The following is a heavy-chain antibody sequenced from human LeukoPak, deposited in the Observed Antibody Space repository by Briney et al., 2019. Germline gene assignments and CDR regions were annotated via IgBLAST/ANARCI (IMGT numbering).Heavy chain of an antibody. Sequence: GASLQISCKGSGSIFTSYWIGWGRQLPGKGLEWMGIIYPGDSDTRYSPSFQGQVTISADKSISTAYLQWSSLKASDTAMYYCARHFSGYSSSWYCDYWGQGTLVTVSS. V-gene: IGHV5-51*01. J-gene: IGHJ4*02. CDR3: ARHFSGYSSSWYCDY. D-gene: IGHD6-13*01. CDR1: GSIFTSYW. CDR2: IYPGDSDT.